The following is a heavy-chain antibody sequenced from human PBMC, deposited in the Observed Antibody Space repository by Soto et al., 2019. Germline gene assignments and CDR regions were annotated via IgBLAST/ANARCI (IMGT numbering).Heavy chain of an antibody. J-gene: IGHJ6*02. CDR1: GYTFTSYG. CDR2: ISAYNGNT. D-gene: IGHD2-15*01. CDR3: ASGYCSGGRCYSPHYYGMDV. Sequence: QVQLVQSGAEVKKPGASVKVSCKASGYTFTSYGISWVRQAPGQGLEWMGWISAYNGNTNYAQKLQGRVTMTTDTSTSTAYMELRSLRSDDTAVYYCASGYCSGGRCYSPHYYGMDVWGQGTTVTVSS. V-gene: IGHV1-18*04.